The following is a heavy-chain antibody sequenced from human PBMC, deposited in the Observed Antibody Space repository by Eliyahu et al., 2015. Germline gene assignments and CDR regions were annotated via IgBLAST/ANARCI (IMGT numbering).Heavy chain of an antibody. D-gene: IGHD6-19*01. CDR3: ARGNPRSGSYTSGDY. Sequence: EVQLVESGGGLVQPGGSLRLSCXVSGFTFXDYWMKWVRQAPGKGLEWVANIKQDGSEKYYVDSVKGRFTISRDNAKNSLYLQMNSLRADDTAVYYCARGNPRSGSYTSGDYWGQGTLVTVSS. CDR1: GFTFXDYW. V-gene: IGHV3-7*05. CDR2: IKQDGSEK. J-gene: IGHJ4*02.